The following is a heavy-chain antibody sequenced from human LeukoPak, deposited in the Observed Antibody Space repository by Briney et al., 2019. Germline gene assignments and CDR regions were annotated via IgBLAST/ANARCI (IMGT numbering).Heavy chain of an antibody. CDR1: GYTFTSYG. J-gene: IGHJ4*02. CDR3: ARVGIWFGELSRAYYFDY. D-gene: IGHD3-10*01. V-gene: IGHV1-18*01. Sequence: GASVKVSRKASGYTFTSYGISWVRQAPGQGLEWMGWISAYNGNTNYAQKLQGRVTMTTDTSTSTAYMELRSLRSDDTAVYYCARVGIWFGELSRAYYFDYWGQGTLVTVSS. CDR2: ISAYNGNT.